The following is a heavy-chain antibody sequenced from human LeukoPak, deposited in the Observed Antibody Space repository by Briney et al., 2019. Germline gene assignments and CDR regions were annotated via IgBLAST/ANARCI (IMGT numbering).Heavy chain of an antibody. CDR3: ARRLGVITRDAYDI. CDR1: GYSISSGYH. CDR2: IHHSGTT. J-gene: IGHJ3*02. D-gene: IGHD3-3*01. Sequence: SETLSLTCAVSGYSISSGYHWGWIRQPPGKGLEWIGYIHHSGTTDYNPSLKSRVIVLVDTTKNQFSLKVGSLTAAVTAVYYCARRLGVITRDAYDIWGQGTMVIVSS. V-gene: IGHV4-38-2*01.